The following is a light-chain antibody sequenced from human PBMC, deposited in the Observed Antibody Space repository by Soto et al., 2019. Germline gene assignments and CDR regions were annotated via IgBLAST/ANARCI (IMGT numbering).Light chain of an antibody. V-gene: IGKV1-5*01. CDR2: HAS. J-gene: IGKJ1*01. CDR1: QTINNW. Sequence: DIQMTQSPSTLSASIGDRVTITCRASQTINNWLAWYQQKPGKAPNLLIYHASNLETGVPSGFSGSAFGTEFTLTIRSLQPDDFATYYCQHYNSYPWTFGQGTKVEIK. CDR3: QHYNSYPWT.